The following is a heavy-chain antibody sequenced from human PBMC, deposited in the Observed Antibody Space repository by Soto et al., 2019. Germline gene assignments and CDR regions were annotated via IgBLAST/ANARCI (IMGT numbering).Heavy chain of an antibody. Sequence: QVQLQESGPALVRPSDSLSLMCSVSGVPITTFYWSWIRQAPGKGLEYIGYIYYGGRTHYTPALKSRVTISVDTAKNEFSLNLRSVTAADTAAYYCARGQLLHYQYGLDVWGQGTTVIV. V-gene: IGHV4-59*07. D-gene: IGHD3-10*01. CDR3: ARGQLLHYQYGLDV. CDR2: IYYGGRT. CDR1: GVPITTFY. J-gene: IGHJ6*02.